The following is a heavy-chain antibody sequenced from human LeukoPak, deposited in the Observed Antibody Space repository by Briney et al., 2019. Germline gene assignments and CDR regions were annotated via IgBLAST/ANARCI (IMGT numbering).Heavy chain of an antibody. CDR3: ARGGTTVTPGLLWFDP. CDR2: IYYSGRT. D-gene: IGHD4-17*01. V-gene: IGHV4-30-4*02. J-gene: IGHJ5*02. CDR1: GDSMSSGDYY. Sequence: NPSETLPLTCTVSGDSMSSGDYYWSWIRQPPGKGLEWIGYIYYSGRTYYNPSLKSQVSISVDTSKNQFSLKLSSVTAADTAVYYCARGGTTVTPGLLWFDPWGQGTLVTVSS.